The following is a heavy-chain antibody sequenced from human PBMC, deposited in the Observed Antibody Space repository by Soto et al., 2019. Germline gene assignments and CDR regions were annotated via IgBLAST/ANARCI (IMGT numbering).Heavy chain of an antibody. Sequence: QVQLVQSGAEVKKPGASVKVSCKASGYMFTGYYMHWVRQAPGQGLEWMGWINPDSGGTNYAQKFQGWVTMSRDTSSSPAFMELNRVRFDDTAENYCARAPWGGSYYSCMDVWGKGTTVTVSS. V-gene: IGHV1-2*04. D-gene: IGHD3-16*01. CDR2: INPDSGGT. CDR3: ARAPWGGSYYSCMDV. CDR1: GYMFTGYY. J-gene: IGHJ6*03.